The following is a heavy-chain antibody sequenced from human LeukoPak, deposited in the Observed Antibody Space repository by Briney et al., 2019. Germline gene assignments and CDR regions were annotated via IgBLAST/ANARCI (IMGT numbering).Heavy chain of an antibody. CDR2: IYYSGST. CDR1: GGSISSYY. V-gene: IGHV4-59*01. Sequence: SETLSLTCTVSGGSISSYYWSWIRQPPGKGLEWIGYIYYSGSTNYNPSLKSRVTISVDTSKNQFSLKLSFVTAADTAVYCCARGTYYYDSSGYLSWFDPWGQGTLVTVSS. J-gene: IGHJ5*02. CDR3: ARGTYYYDSSGYLSWFDP. D-gene: IGHD3-22*01.